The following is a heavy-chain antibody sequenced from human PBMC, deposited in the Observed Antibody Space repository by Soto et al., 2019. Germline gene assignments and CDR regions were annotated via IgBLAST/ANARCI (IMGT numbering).Heavy chain of an antibody. J-gene: IGHJ4*02. CDR2: IYYSGST. CDR3: ARPIAAAAFDY. V-gene: IGHV4-39*01. D-gene: IGHD6-13*01. Sequence: QLQLQESGPGLVKPSETLSLTCTVSGGSISSSSYYWGWIRQPPGKGLEWIGSIYYSGSTYYNPSLKSRVTISVDTSKNQFSLKLSSVTAADTAVYYCARPIAAAAFDYWGQGTLVTVSS. CDR1: GGSISSSSYY.